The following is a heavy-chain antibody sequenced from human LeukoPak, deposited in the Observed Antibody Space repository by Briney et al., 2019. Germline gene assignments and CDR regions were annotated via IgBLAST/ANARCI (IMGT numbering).Heavy chain of an antibody. V-gene: IGHV3-23*01. CDR2: ISGSGGST. CDR1: GFTFSSYA. Sequence: GGSLRLPCAASGFTFSSYAMSWVRQAPGKGLEWVSAISGSGGSTYYADSVKGRFTISRDNSKNTLYLQMNSLRAEDTAVYYCAKKRDSSSGWNWFDPWGQGTLVTVSS. D-gene: IGHD6-19*01. J-gene: IGHJ5*02. CDR3: AKKRDSSSGWNWFDP.